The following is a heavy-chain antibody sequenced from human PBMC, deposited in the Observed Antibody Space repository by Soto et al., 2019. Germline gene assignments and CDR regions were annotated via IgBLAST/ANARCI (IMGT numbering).Heavy chain of an antibody. CDR2: IDAGNGNT. CDR3: ALLAPPGTSFDY. CDR1: GYIFTTYS. D-gene: IGHD6-13*01. J-gene: IGHJ4*01. V-gene: IGHV1-3*01. Sequence: ASVKVSCKASGYIFTTYSLHCVRQAPGQRLEWMGWIDAGNGNTKYSQNFQGRVTITRDTSATTAYMELNSVTSADTAVYYCALLAPPGTSFDYWGHGTLVTVSS.